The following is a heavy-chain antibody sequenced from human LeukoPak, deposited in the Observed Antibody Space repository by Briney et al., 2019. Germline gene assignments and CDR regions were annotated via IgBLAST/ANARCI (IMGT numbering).Heavy chain of an antibody. CDR3: ARVGGYSYGYFDY. D-gene: IGHD5-18*01. Sequence: GSLRLSCAASGFTVSSNYMSWVRQAPGKGLEWIGSIYYSGSTYYNPSLKSRVTISVDTSKNQFSLKLSSVTAADTAVYYCARVGGYSYGYFDYWGQGTLVTVSS. J-gene: IGHJ4*02. V-gene: IGHV4-39*07. CDR1: GFTVSSNY. CDR2: IYYSGST.